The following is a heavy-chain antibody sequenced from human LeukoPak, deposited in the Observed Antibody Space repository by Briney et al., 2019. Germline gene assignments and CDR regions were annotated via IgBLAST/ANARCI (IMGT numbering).Heavy chain of an antibody. CDR3: ATDSGTYHYDSSGYYRYGHLDY. D-gene: IGHD3-22*01. Sequence: PGGSLRLSCAASGFTFSSYWMSWVRQAPGKGLEWVANIKQDGTEKYYVDSVKGRFTISRDNAKNSLYLQMNSLRAEDTAVYYCATDSGTYHYDSSGYYRYGHLDYWGQGTLVTVSS. CDR2: IKQDGTEK. V-gene: IGHV3-7*01. CDR1: GFTFSSYW. J-gene: IGHJ4*02.